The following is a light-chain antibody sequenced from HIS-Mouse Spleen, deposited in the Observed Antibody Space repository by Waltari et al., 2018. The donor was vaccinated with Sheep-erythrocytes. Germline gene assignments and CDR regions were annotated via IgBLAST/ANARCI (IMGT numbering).Light chain of an antibody. V-gene: IGLV2-23*01. CDR1: SRDFGSYYL. J-gene: IGLJ3*02. Sequence: QSAPAPPAPVAGSSGPSITIPCTGTSRDFGSYYLVSWYQQHPGKAPKLMIYEGSKRPSGVSNRFSGSKSGNTASLTISGLQAEDEADYYCCSYAGSSTPWVFGGGTKLTVL. CDR2: EGS. CDR3: CSYAGSSTPWV.